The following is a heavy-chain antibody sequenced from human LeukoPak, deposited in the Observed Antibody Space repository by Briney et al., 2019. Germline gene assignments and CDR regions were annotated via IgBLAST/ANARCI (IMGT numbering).Heavy chain of an antibody. D-gene: IGHD3-10*01. J-gene: IGHJ4*02. CDR3: ARGSDFRETYYYGSGSSHFDY. CDR2: IWYDGSNK. V-gene: IGHV3-33*01. CDR1: GLTFSSHG. Sequence: PGTSLRLSCAASGLTFSSHGMLWVRQAPGKGLEWVALIWYDGSNKYYADSVKGRFTISRDNSKNTLYLQMNSLRAEDTAVYYCARGSDFRETYYYGSGSSHFDYWGQGTLVTVSS.